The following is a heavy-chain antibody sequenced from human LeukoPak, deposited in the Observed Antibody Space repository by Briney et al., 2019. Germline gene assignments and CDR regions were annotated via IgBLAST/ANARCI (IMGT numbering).Heavy chain of an antibody. D-gene: IGHD6-13*01. V-gene: IGHV1-24*01. CDR1: GYTLTELS. Sequence: ASVKVSCKVSGYTLTELSMHWVRQAPGKGLEWMGGFDPEDGETIYAQKFQGRVTMTEDTSTDTAYMELSSVRSEDTAVYYCATEKSAAAGRSWWGQGTLVTVSS. CDR2: FDPEDGET. CDR3: ATEKSAAAGRSW. J-gene: IGHJ4*02.